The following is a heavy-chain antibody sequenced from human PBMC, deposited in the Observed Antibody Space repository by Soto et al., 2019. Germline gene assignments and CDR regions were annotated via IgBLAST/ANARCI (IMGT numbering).Heavy chain of an antibody. D-gene: IGHD3-3*01. CDR3: ARDGRRGYDFWSGYGYNWFDP. Sequence: QVQLVQSGAEVKKPGASVKVSCKASGYTFTSYYMHWVRQAPGQGLEWMGIINPSGGSTSCAQKFQGRVTMTRDTSTSTVYMELSSLRSEDTVVYYCARDGRRGYDFWSGYGYNWFDPWGQGTLVTVSS. CDR2: INPSGGST. CDR1: GYTFTSYY. J-gene: IGHJ5*02. V-gene: IGHV1-46*01.